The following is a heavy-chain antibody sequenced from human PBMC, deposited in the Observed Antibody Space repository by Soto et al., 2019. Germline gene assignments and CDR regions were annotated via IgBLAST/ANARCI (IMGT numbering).Heavy chain of an antibody. CDR3: AKDLGEDCSSTSCFLPRHYNWFDP. D-gene: IGHD2-2*01. J-gene: IGHJ5*02. CDR1: GFTFSSYG. CDR2: ISYDGSNK. V-gene: IGHV3-30*18. Sequence: PGGSLRLSCAASGFTFSSYGMHWVRQAPGKGLEWVAVISYDGSNKYYADSVKGRFTISRDNSKNTLYLQMNSLRAEDTAVYYCAKDLGEDCSSTSCFLPRHYNWFDPWGQGTLVTVSS.